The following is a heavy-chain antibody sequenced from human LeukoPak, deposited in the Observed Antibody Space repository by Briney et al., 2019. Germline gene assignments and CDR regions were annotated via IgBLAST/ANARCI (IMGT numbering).Heavy chain of an antibody. Sequence: ASVKVSCKASGYTFTSYYMHWVRQAPGQGLEWMGIINPSGGSTSYAQKFQGRVTMTRDTSTSTVYMELSSLRSDDTAVYYCGRQSYRGSYLLYWFDPWGLGTLVTVSS. D-gene: IGHD1-26*01. CDR3: GRQSYRGSYLLYWFDP. CDR2: INPSGGST. J-gene: IGHJ5*02. V-gene: IGHV1-46*01. CDR1: GYTFTSYY.